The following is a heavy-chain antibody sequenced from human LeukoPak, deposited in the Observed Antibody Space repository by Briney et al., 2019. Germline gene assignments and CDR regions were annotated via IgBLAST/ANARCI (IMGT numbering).Heavy chain of an antibody. D-gene: IGHD6-6*01. J-gene: IGHJ4*02. Sequence: SETLSLTCTVSGGSISSYYRSWIRQPAGKGLEWTGYIDYSGSTNYNPSLKSRVTISVDTSKNQFSLKLSSVTAADTAVYYCARERYSSSSSFDYWGQGTLVTVSS. CDR2: IDYSGST. CDR1: GGSISSYY. V-gene: IGHV4-59*01. CDR3: ARERYSSSSSFDY.